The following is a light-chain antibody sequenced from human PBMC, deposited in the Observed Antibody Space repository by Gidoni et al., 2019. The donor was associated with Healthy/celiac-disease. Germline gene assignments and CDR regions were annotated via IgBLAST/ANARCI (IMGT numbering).Light chain of an antibody. CDR2: AAS. Sequence: AIRFTLSPSSFSASTGDRVTITCRASQGISSYLAWYQQKPGKAPKLLIYAASTLQSGVPSRFSGSGSGTDFTLTISCLQSEDFATYYCQQYYSYPLTFGGGTKVEIK. CDR3: QQYYSYPLT. J-gene: IGKJ4*01. CDR1: QGISSY. V-gene: IGKV1-8*01.